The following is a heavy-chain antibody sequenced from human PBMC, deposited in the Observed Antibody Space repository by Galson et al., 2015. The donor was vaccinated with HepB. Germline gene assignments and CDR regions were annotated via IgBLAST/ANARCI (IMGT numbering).Heavy chain of an antibody. D-gene: IGHD3-22*01. Sequence: CAISGDSVSSNSAAWNWIRQSPSRGLEWLGRTYYRSKWYNDYAVSVKSRITIDPDTSKNQFSLQLNSVTPEDTAVYYCARDYYYDSSGYYWVRGSVYYFDYWGQGTLVTVSS. CDR2: TYYRSKWYN. CDR3: ARDYYYDSSGYYWVRGSVYYFDY. V-gene: IGHV6-1*01. J-gene: IGHJ4*02. CDR1: GDSVSSNSAA.